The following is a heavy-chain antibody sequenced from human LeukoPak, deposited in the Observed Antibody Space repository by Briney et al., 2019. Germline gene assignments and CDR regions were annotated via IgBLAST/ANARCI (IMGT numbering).Heavy chain of an antibody. D-gene: IGHD3-22*01. V-gene: IGHV3-49*04. CDR3: TRDGAYYYDSSGSIIYFDY. Sequence: GWALRLSCTASGFTFGDYAMSWVRQTPGKGLEWVGFIRSKSYGGTTEYAASVKGRFTISRDDSKSIAYLQMNSLKTEDTAVYYCTRDGAYYYDSSGSIIYFDYWGQGTLVTVSS. CDR2: IRSKSYGGTT. CDR1: GFTFGDYA. J-gene: IGHJ4*02.